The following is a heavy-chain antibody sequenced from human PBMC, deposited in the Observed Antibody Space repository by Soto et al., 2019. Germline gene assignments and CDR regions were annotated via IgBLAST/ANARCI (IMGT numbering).Heavy chain of an antibody. V-gene: IGHV4-31*03. CDR1: GGSISSGGYY. D-gene: IGHD5-18*01. CDR3: ARATVDTAMVILNYFDY. Sequence: LSLTCTVSGGSISSGGYYWSRIRQHPGKGLEWIGYIYYSGSTYYNPSLKSRVTISVDTSKNQFSLKLSSVTAADTAVYYCARATVDTAMVILNYFDYWGQGTLVTVSS. CDR2: IYYSGST. J-gene: IGHJ4*02.